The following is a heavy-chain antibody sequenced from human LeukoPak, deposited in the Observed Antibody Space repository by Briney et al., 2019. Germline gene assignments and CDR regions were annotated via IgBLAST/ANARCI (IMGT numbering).Heavy chain of an antibody. V-gene: IGHV4-39*07. Sequence: SETLSLTCTVSGGSISSSHYYWGWIRQPPGKGLEWLATIYYSGSTDYNTSLKSRITISADTSKKQFSLKLRSVTAADTAVYYCASTTVWGAFDIWGQGTMVTVSS. D-gene: IGHD4-17*01. CDR1: GGSISSSHYY. J-gene: IGHJ3*02. CDR3: ASTTVWGAFDI. CDR2: IYYSGST.